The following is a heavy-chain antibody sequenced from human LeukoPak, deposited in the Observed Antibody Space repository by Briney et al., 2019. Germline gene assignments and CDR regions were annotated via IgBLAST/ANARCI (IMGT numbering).Heavy chain of an antibody. CDR3: ARVYEFWSGYYRYYYMDV. CDR2: IYTSGST. D-gene: IGHD3-3*01. Sequence: SETLSLTCTVSGVSISSYYWTWIRQPAGKGLEWIGRIYTSGSTNYNPSLKSRVTMSVDTSKNQFSLKLSSVTAADTAVYYCARVYEFWSGYYRYYYMDVWGKGTTVTVSS. CDR1: GVSISSYY. J-gene: IGHJ6*03. V-gene: IGHV4-4*07.